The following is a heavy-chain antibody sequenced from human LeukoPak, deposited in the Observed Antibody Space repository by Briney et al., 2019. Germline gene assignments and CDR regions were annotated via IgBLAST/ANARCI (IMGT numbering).Heavy chain of an antibody. CDR3: ARDTKDSYYGMDV. CDR1: GFTFISYG. J-gene: IGHJ6*02. V-gene: IGHV1-18*01. Sequence: ASVKVSCKASGFTFISYGSSWVRQAPGQGLEWMGWISAYNGNTKFPQKLQGRVTMTTDTSTSTAHMELRSLRSDDTAVYYCARDTKDSYYGMDVWGQGTTVTVSS. CDR2: ISAYNGNT.